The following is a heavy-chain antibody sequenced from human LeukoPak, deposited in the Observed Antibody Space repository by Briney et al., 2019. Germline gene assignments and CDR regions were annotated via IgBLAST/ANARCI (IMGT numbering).Heavy chain of an antibody. J-gene: IGHJ4*02. CDR3: AKDKAGAFDY. Sequence: GRSLRLSCAASGVTFDDYAMHWVRQAPGKGLEWVSGISWNSGSIGYADSVKGRFTVSRDNAKNSLYLQMNSLRAEDTALYYCAKDKAGAFDYWGQGTLVTVSS. CDR2: ISWNSGSI. D-gene: IGHD6-13*01. CDR1: GVTFDDYA. V-gene: IGHV3-9*01.